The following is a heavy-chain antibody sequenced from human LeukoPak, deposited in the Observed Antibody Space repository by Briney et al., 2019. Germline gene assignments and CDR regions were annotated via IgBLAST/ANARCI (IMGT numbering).Heavy chain of an antibody. CDR3: ARPRRPFIAVAGTPDY. Sequence: GGSLRLSCAASGFTFSTYTMNWVRQAPGMGLEWVSSISSSGTFIYYADSVKGRFTISRDNAKNSLFLQMNTLRAEDTAVYYCARPRRPFIAVAGTPDYWGQGTLVTVSS. CDR1: GFTFSTYT. V-gene: IGHV3-21*06. J-gene: IGHJ4*02. D-gene: IGHD6-19*01. CDR2: ISSSGTFI.